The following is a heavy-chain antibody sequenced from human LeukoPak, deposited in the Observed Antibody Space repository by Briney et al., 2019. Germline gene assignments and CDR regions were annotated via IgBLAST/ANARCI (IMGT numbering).Heavy chain of an antibody. Sequence: ASVKVSCKASGYTFTSFDINWVRQAPGQGLEWMGMINPSGGSTTYAQRFQGRVTLTRDTSTSTVYMELISLRSEDTAMYYCARSIEMATMGFDNWGQGTLVTVSS. CDR2: INPSGGST. V-gene: IGHV1-46*01. D-gene: IGHD5-24*01. CDR1: GYTFTSFD. CDR3: ARSIEMATMGFDN. J-gene: IGHJ4*02.